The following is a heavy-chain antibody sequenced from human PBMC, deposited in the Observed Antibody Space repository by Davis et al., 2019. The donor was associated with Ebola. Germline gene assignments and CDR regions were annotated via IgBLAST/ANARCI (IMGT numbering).Heavy chain of an antibody. Sequence: MPSETLSLTCTVSGGSISSYYWSWIRQHPGKGLEWIGYIYYSGSTYYNPSLKSRVTISVDTSKNQFSLKLSSVTAADTAVYYCARDRNWNYRKDGMDVWGQGTTVTVSS. V-gene: IGHV4-59*06. J-gene: IGHJ6*02. D-gene: IGHD1-7*01. CDR1: GGSISSYY. CDR2: IYYSGST. CDR3: ARDRNWNYRKDGMDV.